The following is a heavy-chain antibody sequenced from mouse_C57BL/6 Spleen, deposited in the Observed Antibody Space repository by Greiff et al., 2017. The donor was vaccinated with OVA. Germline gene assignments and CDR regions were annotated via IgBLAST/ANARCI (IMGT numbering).Heavy chain of an antibody. J-gene: IGHJ2*01. V-gene: IGHV1-78*01. CDR1: GYTFTDHT. Sequence: VQLQQSDAELVKPGASVTISCKVSGYTFTDHTIHWMKQRPEQGLEWIGYIYPRDGSTKYNEKFKGKATLTADKSSSTAYMQLNSLTSEDSAVYCGARFVAYYSNYFDYWGQGTTLTVSS. CDR2: IYPRDGST. CDR3: ARFVAYYSNYFDY. D-gene: IGHD2-5*01.